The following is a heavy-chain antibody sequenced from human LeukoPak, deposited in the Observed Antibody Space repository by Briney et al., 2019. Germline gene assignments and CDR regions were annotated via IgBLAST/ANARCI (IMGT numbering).Heavy chain of an antibody. V-gene: IGHV3-30*04. CDR3: ARDGDPYYDILTGYLDY. D-gene: IGHD3-9*01. CDR2: ISYDGSNK. CDR1: GFTFSSYA. Sequence: GRSLRLSCAASGFTFSSYAMHWVRQAPGKGLEWVAVISYDGSNKYYADSVKGRFTISRDDSKNTLYLQMNSLRAEDTAVYYCARDGDPYYDILTGYLDYWGQGTLVTVSS. J-gene: IGHJ4*02.